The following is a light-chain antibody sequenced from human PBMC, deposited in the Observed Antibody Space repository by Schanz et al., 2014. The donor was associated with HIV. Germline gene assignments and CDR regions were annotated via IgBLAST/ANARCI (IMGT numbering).Light chain of an antibody. CDR1: SSNIGSNY. V-gene: IGLV1-47*02. CDR2: SDD. J-gene: IGLJ3*02. CDR3: AAWDDRLSSWV. Sequence: QSVLTQPPSASGTPGQRVTISCSGSSSNIGSNYVYWYQQLPGTAPKLLVYSDDRRPSGVPDRFSGSKSGTSASLAISGLRSEDEADYYCAAWDDRLSSWVFGGGTKLTVL.